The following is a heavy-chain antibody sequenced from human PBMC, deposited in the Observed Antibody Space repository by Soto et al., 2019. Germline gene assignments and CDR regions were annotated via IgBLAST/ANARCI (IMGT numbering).Heavy chain of an antibody. Sequence: ASVKVSCKASGYTFTSHGFACVRQAPGQGLEWMGWISTYNGKTDYAEKFQGRVTMTADTRTNTGYMELRSLRSDDTAVYYCARLLTEGVTYREDAFDIWGQGTKVTVSS. CDR2: ISTYNGKT. D-gene: IGHD3-16*02. V-gene: IGHV1-18*01. CDR1: GYTFTSHG. J-gene: IGHJ3*02. CDR3: ARLLTEGVTYREDAFDI.